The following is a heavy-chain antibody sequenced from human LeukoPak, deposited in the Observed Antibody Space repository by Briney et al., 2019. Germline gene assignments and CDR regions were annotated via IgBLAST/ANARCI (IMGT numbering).Heavy chain of an antibody. D-gene: IGHD2-2*01. CDR2: IYYSGGT. V-gene: IGHV4-59*01. J-gene: IGHJ2*01. CDR1: GGSFSGYY. Sequence: SETLSLTCAVYGGSFSGYYWAWIRQPPGKGLEWIGHIYYSGGTNYNPSLKSRLTISVDTSKNQFSLKLSSVTAADTAVYYCARAGRDIVVVPASDLWGRGTLVTVSS. CDR3: ARAGRDIVVVPASDL.